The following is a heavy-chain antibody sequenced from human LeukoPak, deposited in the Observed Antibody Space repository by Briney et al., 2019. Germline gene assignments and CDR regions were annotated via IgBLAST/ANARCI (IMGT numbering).Heavy chain of an antibody. Sequence: ASVKVSCKASGYTFTGYYMHWVRQAPGQGLEWMGIINPSGGSTSYAQKFQGRVTMIRDTSTSTVYMELSSLRSEDTAVYYCARDSSWSSSWYDYYYYYMDVWGKGTTVTISS. J-gene: IGHJ6*03. CDR1: GYTFTGYY. CDR2: INPSGGST. D-gene: IGHD6-13*01. CDR3: ARDSSWSSSWYDYYYYYMDV. V-gene: IGHV1-46*01.